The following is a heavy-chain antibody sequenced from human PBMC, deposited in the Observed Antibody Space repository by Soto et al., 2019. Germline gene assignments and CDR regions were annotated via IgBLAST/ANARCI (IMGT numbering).Heavy chain of an antibody. V-gene: IGHV4-4*02. Sequence: QVQLQESGPGLVEPSGTLSLTCAVSGDSISSSHWWSWVRQPPGKWLEWIGEIFHSGTTKYNPSLESRVTMSVDKSNNHLSLKLRSVTAAYTAVYYCARQLERGDLPEGFEYWGQGTLATVSS. D-gene: IGHD1-1*01. CDR1: GDSISSSHW. CDR3: ARQLERGDLPEGFEY. J-gene: IGHJ4*02. CDR2: IFHSGTT.